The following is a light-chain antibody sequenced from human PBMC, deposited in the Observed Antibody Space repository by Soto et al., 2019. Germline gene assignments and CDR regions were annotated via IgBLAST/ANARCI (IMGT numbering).Light chain of an antibody. J-gene: IGKJ4*01. CDR3: PQYTDWHT. V-gene: IGKV3-15*01. CDR1: QSISNN. Sequence: EIVMTQSPATLSVSPGETTTLSCRASQSISNNLVWYQQKRCQSPRVLIYGASTRATGIPARFSGSGSRTEFTPTISPLQSEPFTLNHCPQYTDWHTFGGGTKVEL. CDR2: GAS.